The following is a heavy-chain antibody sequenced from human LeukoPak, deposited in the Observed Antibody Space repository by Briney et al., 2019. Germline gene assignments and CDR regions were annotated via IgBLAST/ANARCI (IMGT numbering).Heavy chain of an antibody. D-gene: IGHD2-2*01. V-gene: IGHV3-74*01. J-gene: IGHJ5*02. CDR1: GLTFSRYW. Sequence: PGGSLRLSCAASGLTFSRYWMHRVRQAPGKGLVWVSRINSDGSSTSYADSVKGRFTISRDNAKNTLYLQMNSLRAEDTAVYYCARARLVGNNWFDPWGQGTLVTVSS. CDR3: ARARLVGNNWFDP. CDR2: INSDGSST.